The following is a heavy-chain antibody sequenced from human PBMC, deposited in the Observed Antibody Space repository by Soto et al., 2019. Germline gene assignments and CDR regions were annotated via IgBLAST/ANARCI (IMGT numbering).Heavy chain of an antibody. Sequence: QITLKESGPTLVKPTQTLTLTCTFSGFSLSTSGVGVGWIRQPPGKALEWLVFIYWDDDKRYSPSLTSRLTITKDTSKNQVVLTMPNMDPVDTATYYCAHRVVPATPYNWNGGHFDYWGQGILVTVSS. CDR2: IYWDDDK. CDR3: AHRVVPATPYNWNGGHFDY. V-gene: IGHV2-5*02. D-gene: IGHD1-20*01. CDR1: GFSLSTSGVG. J-gene: IGHJ4*02.